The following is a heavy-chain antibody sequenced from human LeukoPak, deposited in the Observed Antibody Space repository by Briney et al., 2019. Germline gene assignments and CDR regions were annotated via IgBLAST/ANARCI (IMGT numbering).Heavy chain of an antibody. CDR2: INPSGGST. CDR3: ARDFHDSSGPPRNFQH. Sequence: ASVKVSRTASGYTFTSYYIHWVRQAPGQGLEWMGIINPSGGSTSYAQKFQGRITMTRDTSTSTVYMELSSLRSEDTAVYYCARDFHDSSGPPRNFQHWGQGTLVTVSS. J-gene: IGHJ1*01. D-gene: IGHD3-22*01. CDR1: GYTFTSYY. V-gene: IGHV1-46*01.